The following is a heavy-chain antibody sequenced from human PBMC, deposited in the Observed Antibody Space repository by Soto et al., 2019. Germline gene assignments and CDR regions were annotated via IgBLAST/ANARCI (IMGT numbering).Heavy chain of an antibody. CDR2: INPSGGST. Sequence: ASVKVSCKASGYTFTSYYMHWVRQAPGQGLEWMGIINPSGGSTNYAQKFQGRVTITADESTSTAYMELSSLRSEYTAVYYCARDYSLGYCSGGSCYTGEPFDYWGQGTLVTVPQ. J-gene: IGHJ4*02. CDR3: ARDYSLGYCSGGSCYTGEPFDY. D-gene: IGHD2-15*01. V-gene: IGHV1-46*01. CDR1: GYTFTSYY.